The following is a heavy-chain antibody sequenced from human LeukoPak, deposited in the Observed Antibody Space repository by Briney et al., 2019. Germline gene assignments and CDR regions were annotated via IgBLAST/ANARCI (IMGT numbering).Heavy chain of an antibody. D-gene: IGHD3-22*01. J-gene: IGHJ5*02. Sequence: GGSLRLSCAASGFTFSSYAMHWVRQAPGKGLEWVAVISYDGSNKYYADSVKGRFTISRDNSKNTLYPQMNSLRAEDTAVYYCARAAYGITMIVVVQVPWFDPWGQGTLVTVSS. CDR1: GFTFSSYA. V-gene: IGHV3-30-3*01. CDR3: ARAAYGITMIVVVQVPWFDP. CDR2: ISYDGSNK.